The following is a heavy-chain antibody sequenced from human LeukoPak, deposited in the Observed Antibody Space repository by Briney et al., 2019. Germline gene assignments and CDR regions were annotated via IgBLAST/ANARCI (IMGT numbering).Heavy chain of an antibody. V-gene: IGHV1-8*01. CDR1: GYTFTSYD. D-gene: IGHD2-21*01. CDR2: MNPNSGNT. Sequence: GASVKVSCKASGYTFTSYDINWVRQATGQGLEWMGWMNPNSGNTGYAQKFQGRVTITRNTSISTAYMELSSLRSEDTAVYYCAVVLAYCGGDCFYWGQGTLVTVSS. CDR3: AVVLAYCGGDCFY. J-gene: IGHJ4*02.